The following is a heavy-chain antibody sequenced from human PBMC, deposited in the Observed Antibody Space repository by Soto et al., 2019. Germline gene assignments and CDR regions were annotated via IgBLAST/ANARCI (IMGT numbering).Heavy chain of an antibody. CDR2: ISYSGSP. CDR3: ARGRWFDS. J-gene: IGHJ5*01. CDR1: GGSISSGGYY. V-gene: IGHV4-61*08. Sequence: SETLSLTCTVSGGSISSGGYYWSWIRQPPGKGLEWIGYISYSGSPSYNPSLKSRVTISVDTSKNQFSLKLSSVTAADTAVYYCARGRWFDSWGQGTPVTVSS.